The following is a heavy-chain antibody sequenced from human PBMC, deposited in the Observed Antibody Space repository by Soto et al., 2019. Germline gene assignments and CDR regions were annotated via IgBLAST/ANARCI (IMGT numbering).Heavy chain of an antibody. CDR3: ARAGATMIADPPHAFDI. V-gene: IGHV1-69*01. CDR2: IIPIFGTA. Sequence: QVQLVQSGAEVKKPGSSVKVSCKASGGTFSSYAISWVRQAPGQGLEWMGGIIPIFGTANYAQKFQGRVTITADETTSTAYRELSSQRSEDRAVYYCARAGATMIADPPHAFDIWGQGTMVTVSS. J-gene: IGHJ3*02. D-gene: IGHD3-22*01. CDR1: GGTFSSYA.